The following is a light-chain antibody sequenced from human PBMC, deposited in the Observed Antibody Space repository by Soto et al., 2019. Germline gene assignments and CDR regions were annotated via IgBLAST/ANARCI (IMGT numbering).Light chain of an antibody. CDR1: QSITNNY. Sequence: EIVLTQSPGTLSLSPGERATLSCRTSQSITNNYLAWYQQKPGQAPRLLIYGASSRATGIPDRFSGSGSGTDFTFAISRLEPEDFAVYYCQQYGSSPWTFGQGANVEIK. V-gene: IGKV3-20*01. J-gene: IGKJ1*01. CDR3: QQYGSSPWT. CDR2: GAS.